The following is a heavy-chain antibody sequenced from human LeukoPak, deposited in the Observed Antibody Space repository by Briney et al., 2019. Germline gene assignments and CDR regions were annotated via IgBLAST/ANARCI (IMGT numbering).Heavy chain of an antibody. V-gene: IGHV4-61*02. CDR2: IYTSGST. D-gene: IGHD3-16*02. CDR3: ARTQHNTGSGYDFYDYVWGSYRPDAFDI. J-gene: IGHJ3*02. Sequence: SETLSLTCTVSGGSISSGSYYWSWIRQPAGKGLEWIGRIYTSGSTIYNPSLKGRVTISVDTSKNQFSLKLCSVTAADTAVYYCARTQHNTGSGYDFYDYVWGSYRPDAFDIWGQGTMVTVSS. CDR1: GGSISSGSYY.